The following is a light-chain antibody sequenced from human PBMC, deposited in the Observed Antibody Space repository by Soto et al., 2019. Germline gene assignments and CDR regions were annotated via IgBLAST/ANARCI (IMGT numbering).Light chain of an antibody. CDR2: RNN. J-gene: IGLJ3*02. Sequence: QSVLTQPPSASGTPGQRVTISCSGSSSNIGSNYVYWYQQLPGTAPKLLIYRNNQRPSGVPDRFSGSKSGTSASLAISGLRSEDEADYYCSSYTTTSTLRVFGGGTQLTVL. V-gene: IGLV1-47*01. CDR3: SSYTTTSTLRV. CDR1: SSNIGSNY.